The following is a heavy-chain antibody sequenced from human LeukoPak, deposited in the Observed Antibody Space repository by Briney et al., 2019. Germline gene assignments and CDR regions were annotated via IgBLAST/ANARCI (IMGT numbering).Heavy chain of an antibody. CDR3: ARGRGLYSGYDLTY. CDR2: INHSGST. CDR1: GGSFSGYY. Sequence: SETLSLTCAVYGGSFSGYYWSWLRQPPGKGLEWIGEINHSGSTNYNPSLKSRVTISVDPSKNQFSLKLSSVTAADTAVYYGARGRGLYSGYDLTYWGQGTLVTVSS. V-gene: IGHV4-34*01. J-gene: IGHJ4*02. D-gene: IGHD5-12*01.